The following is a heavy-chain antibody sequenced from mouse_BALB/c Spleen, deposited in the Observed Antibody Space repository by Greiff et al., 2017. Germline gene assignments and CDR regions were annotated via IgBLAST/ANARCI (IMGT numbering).Heavy chain of an antibody. CDR1: GYTFTSYN. J-gene: IGHJ4*01. Sequence: QVQLQQPGAELVKPGASVKMSCKASGYTFTSYNMHWVKQTPGQGLEWIGAIYPGNGDTSYNQKFKGKATLTADKSSSTAYMQLSSLTSEDSAVYYCARWRYEYYAMDYWGQGTSVTVSS. CDR2: IYPGNGDT. D-gene: IGHD2-14*01. CDR3: ARWRYEYYAMDY. V-gene: IGHV1-12*01.